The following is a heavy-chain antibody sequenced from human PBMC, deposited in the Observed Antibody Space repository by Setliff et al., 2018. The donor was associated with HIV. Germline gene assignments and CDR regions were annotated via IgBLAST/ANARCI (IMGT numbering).Heavy chain of an antibody. CDR2: IYYSGNT. V-gene: IGHV4-59*08. D-gene: IGHD3-22*01. Sequence: SETLSLTCTVSNDSINYQYWAWIRQPPGKGLEWIGSIYYSGNTNYNPSLKSRVTISVDTSKNQFSLKLSSVTAADAAVYYCASRVYYYDSSGYLREEGFDPWGQGTLVTVSS. J-gene: IGHJ5*02. CDR1: NDSINYQY. CDR3: ASRVYYYDSSGYLREEGFDP.